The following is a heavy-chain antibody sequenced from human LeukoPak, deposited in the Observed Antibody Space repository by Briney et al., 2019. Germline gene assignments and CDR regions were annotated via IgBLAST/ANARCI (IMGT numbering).Heavy chain of an antibody. V-gene: IGHV1-18*01. CDR3: ARDRGSSWYFNYYYYYMDV. CDR2: NSAYNGNT. Sequence: ASVKVSCKASGYTFTSYGISWVRQAPGQGLEWMGWNSAYNGNTNYAQKLQGRVTMTTDTSTSTAYMELRSLRSDDTAVYYCARDRGSSWYFNYYYYYMDVWGKGTTVTVSS. CDR1: GYTFTSYG. J-gene: IGHJ6*03. D-gene: IGHD6-13*01.